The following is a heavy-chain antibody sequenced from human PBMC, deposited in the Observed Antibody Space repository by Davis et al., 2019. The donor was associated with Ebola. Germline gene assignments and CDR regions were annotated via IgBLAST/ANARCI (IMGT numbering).Heavy chain of an antibody. J-gene: IGHJ4*02. CDR2: IDPTDSYT. V-gene: IGHV5-10-1*01. D-gene: IGHD3-10*01. CDR3: ARMGKSYYDSLWDY. Sequence: GESLKISCKGSGYSFTSYWISWVRQMPGKGLEWMGTIDPTDSYTNYNPSFQGHVTISTDKSSSTAYLQWNSLKASDTAMYYCARMGKSYYDSLWDYWGQGTLVTVSS. CDR1: GYSFTSYW.